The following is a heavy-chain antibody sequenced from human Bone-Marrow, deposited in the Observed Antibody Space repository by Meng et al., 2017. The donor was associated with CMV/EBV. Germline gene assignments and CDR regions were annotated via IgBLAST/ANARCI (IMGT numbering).Heavy chain of an antibody. CDR1: GGTFSSYA. V-gene: IGHV1-69*10. CDR2: IIPILGIA. CDR3: ARGLTLWGIVVVPARSHAFDI. D-gene: IGHD2-2*01. Sequence: SVKVSCKASGGTFSSYAISWVRQAPGQGLEWMGGIIPILGIANYAQKFQGRVTITADKSTSTAYMELSSLRSEDTAVYYCARGLTLWGIVVVPARSHAFDIWGQGTMVTVSS. J-gene: IGHJ3*02.